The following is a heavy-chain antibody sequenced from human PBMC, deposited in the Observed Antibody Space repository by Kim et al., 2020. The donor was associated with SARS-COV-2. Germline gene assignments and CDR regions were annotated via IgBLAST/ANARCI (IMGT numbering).Heavy chain of an antibody. V-gene: IGHV4-34*01. CDR2: INHSGST. J-gene: IGHJ5*02. CDR1: GGSFSGYY. Sequence: SETLSLTCAVYGGSFSGYYWSWIRQPPGKGLEWIGEINHSGSTNYNPSLKSRVTISVDTSKNQFSLKLSSVTAADTAVYYCARGRERNWFDPWGQGTLVTVSS. CDR3: ARGRERNWFDP.